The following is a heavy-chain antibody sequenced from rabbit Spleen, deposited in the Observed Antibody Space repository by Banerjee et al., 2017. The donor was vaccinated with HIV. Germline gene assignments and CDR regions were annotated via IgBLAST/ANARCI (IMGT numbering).Heavy chain of an antibody. CDR2: IVPVFGIT. V-gene: IGHV1S47*01. Sequence: QEQLVESGGGLVQPGGSLKLSCKASRFDFSTYSMSWVRQAPGKGLEWIGYIVPVFGITYYASWVNGRFTISRDNAQNTVDLQINSLTAADTATYFCARDYNSGWDLWGQGTLVTVS. CDR3: ARDYNSGWDL. D-gene: IGHD4-1*01. J-gene: IGHJ6*01. CDR1: RFDFSTYS.